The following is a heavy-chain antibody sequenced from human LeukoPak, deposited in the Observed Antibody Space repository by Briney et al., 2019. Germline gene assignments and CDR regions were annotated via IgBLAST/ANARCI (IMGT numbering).Heavy chain of an antibody. J-gene: IGHJ4*02. CDR1: GYTFTSNY. V-gene: IGHV1-46*01. Sequence: ASVKVSCKASGYTFTSNYIHWVRQAPGQGLEWMGMIYPRDGSTSYAQKFQGRVTVTRDTSTSTVHMELSGLRSEDTAVYYCARDQEGFDHWGQGTLVTVSS. CDR3: ARDQEGFDH. CDR2: IYPRDGST.